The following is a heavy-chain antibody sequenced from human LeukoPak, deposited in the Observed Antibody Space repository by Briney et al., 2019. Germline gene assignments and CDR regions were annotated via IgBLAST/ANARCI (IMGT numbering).Heavy chain of an antibody. J-gene: IGHJ4*02. CDR1: GYTFTSNY. V-gene: IGHV1-46*01. Sequence: ASVKVSCKASGYTFTSNYIHWVRQAPGQGLEWMGMIYPRDGSTSYAQKFQGRVTVTRDTSTSTVHMELSGLRSEDTAVYYCARDQEGFDHWGQGTLVTVSS. CDR3: ARDQEGFDH. CDR2: IYPRDGST.